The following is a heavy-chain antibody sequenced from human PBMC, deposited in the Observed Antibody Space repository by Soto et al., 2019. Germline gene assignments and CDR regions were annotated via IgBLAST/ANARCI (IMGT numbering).Heavy chain of an antibody. Sequence: SETLSLTDNVSGGYISSGGYYWSWIRQPPGKGLEWIGYIYYSGGTYYNPSLKSRVTISVDTSKNQFSLKLSSVTAADTAVYYCASLYDSSDYDYWGQGTLVTVSS. CDR2: IYYSGGT. J-gene: IGHJ4*02. V-gene: IGHV4-30-4*01. CDR1: GGYISSGGYY. CDR3: ASLYDSSDYDY. D-gene: IGHD3-22*01.